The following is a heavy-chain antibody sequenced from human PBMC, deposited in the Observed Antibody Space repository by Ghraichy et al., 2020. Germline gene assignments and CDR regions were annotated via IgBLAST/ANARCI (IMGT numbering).Heavy chain of an antibody. Sequence: GGSLRLSCVVSGFIFSNAWMSWVRQAPGKGLEWVGRIKSKTDGGTTDYAAPVKGRITISRDDSKNTVYLQMNSLKTEDTAVYYCTTDRAWRGYSDGYYFDYWGQGTLVTVSS. V-gene: IGHV3-15*01. CDR3: TTDRAWRGYSDGYYFDY. CDR2: IKSKTDGGTT. J-gene: IGHJ4*02. D-gene: IGHD5-18*01. CDR1: GFIFSNAW.